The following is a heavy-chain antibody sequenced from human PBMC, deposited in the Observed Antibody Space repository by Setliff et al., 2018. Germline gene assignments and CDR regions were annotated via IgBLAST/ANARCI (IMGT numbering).Heavy chain of an antibody. Sequence: ASVKVSCKASGYTFTRYTMNWVRQAPGQGLEWMGWINTNTGNPTYAQGCTGRFVFSLDTSVSTAYLQISSLKAEDTAVYYCARAVAGFFQYYYSYMDVWGKGTTVTVSS. CDR1: GYTFTRYT. CDR3: ARAVAGFFQYYYSYMDV. V-gene: IGHV7-4-1*02. J-gene: IGHJ6*03. D-gene: IGHD6-19*01. CDR2: INTNTGNP.